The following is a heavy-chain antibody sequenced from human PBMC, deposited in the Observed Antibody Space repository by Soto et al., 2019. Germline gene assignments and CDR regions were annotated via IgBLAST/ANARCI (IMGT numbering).Heavy chain of an antibody. D-gene: IGHD6-19*01. CDR1: GGSISSYY. CDR3: ARTIPSSGWYLDCFDY. CDR2: IYYSGST. J-gene: IGHJ4*02. V-gene: IGHV4-59*01. Sequence: SETLSLTCTVSGGSISSYYWSWIRQPPGKGLEWIGYIYYSGSTNYNPSLKSRVTISVDTSKNQFSLKLSSVTAADTAVYYCARTIPSSGWYLDCFDYWGQGTLVTVSS.